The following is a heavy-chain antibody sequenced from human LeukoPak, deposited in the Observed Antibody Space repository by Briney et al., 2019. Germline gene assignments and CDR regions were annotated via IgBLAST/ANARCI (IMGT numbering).Heavy chain of an antibody. V-gene: IGHV4-39*01. Sequence: SETLSLTCTVSGGSISSSIYYWGWIRQPPGKGLEWIGSIYYSGSTYYNPSLKSRVTISVDTSKNQFSLKLSSVTAADTAVYYCARLSGGYAWGQGTLVTVSS. D-gene: IGHD1-26*01. J-gene: IGHJ5*02. CDR1: GGSISSSIYY. CDR3: ARLSGGYA. CDR2: IYYSGST.